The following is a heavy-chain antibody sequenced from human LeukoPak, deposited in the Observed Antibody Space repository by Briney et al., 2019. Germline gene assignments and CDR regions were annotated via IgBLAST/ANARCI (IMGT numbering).Heavy chain of an antibody. CDR1: GFTFSSYA. D-gene: IGHD3-22*01. CDR3: ASPHFYDSSGYYSY. J-gene: IGHJ4*02. V-gene: IGHV3-23*01. Sequence: GGSLRLSCAASGFTFSSYAMSWVRQAPGKGLEWVSAISGSGGSTYYADPVKGRFTISRDNSKNTLYLQMNSLRAEDTAVYYCASPHFYDSSGYYSYWGQGTLVTVSS. CDR2: ISGSGGST.